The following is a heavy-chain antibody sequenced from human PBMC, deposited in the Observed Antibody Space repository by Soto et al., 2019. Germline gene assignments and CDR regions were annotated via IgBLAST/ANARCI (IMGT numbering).Heavy chain of an antibody. CDR3: ARDYLSPIVVVPAAMFFDY. CDR1: GYTFTSYD. CDR2: ISAYNGNT. J-gene: IGHJ4*02. D-gene: IGHD2-2*01. V-gene: IGHV1-18*01. Sequence: ASVKVSCKTSGYTFTSYDMNWVRQAPGQGLEWMGWISAYNGNTNYAQKLQGRVTMTTDTSTSTAYMELRSLRSDDTAVYYCARDYLSPIVVVPAAMFFDYWGQGTLVTVSS.